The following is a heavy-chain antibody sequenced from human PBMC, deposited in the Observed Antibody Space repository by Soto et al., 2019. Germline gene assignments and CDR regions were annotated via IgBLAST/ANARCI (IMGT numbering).Heavy chain of an antibody. Sequence: GESLKISCEGSGYTFSTYWIGWVRQMPGKGLEWMGIIYPGDSDTRYSPSFQGQVTISADKSIGSAYLQWSSLKASDTAMYYCARSETYYYDSSGYPDYWGQGTLVTVSS. J-gene: IGHJ4*02. V-gene: IGHV5-51*01. CDR3: ARSETYYYDSSGYPDY. CDR1: GYTFSTYW. CDR2: IYPGDSDT. D-gene: IGHD3-22*01.